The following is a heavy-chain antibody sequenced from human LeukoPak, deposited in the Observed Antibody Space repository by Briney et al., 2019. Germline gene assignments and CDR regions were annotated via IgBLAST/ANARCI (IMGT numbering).Heavy chain of an antibody. J-gene: IGHJ6*02. CDR1: GGSISSGGYY. V-gene: IGHV4-31*03. CDR2: IYYSGST. Sequence: SQTLSLTCTVSGGSISSGGYYWSWIRQHPGKGLGWIGYIYYSGSTYYNPSLKSRVTISVDTSKNQFSLKPSSVTAADTAVYYCARAGTYYYGMDVWGQGTTVTVSS. CDR3: ARAGTYYYGMDV.